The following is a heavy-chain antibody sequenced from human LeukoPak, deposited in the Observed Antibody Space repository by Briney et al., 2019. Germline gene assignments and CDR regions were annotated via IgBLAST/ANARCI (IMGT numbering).Heavy chain of an antibody. CDR2: IIPILGIA. CDR3: ARAGHEDAFDI. J-gene: IGHJ3*02. Sequence: GASVKVSCKASGGTFSSYAISWVRQAPGQGLEWMGRIIPILGIANYAQKFQGRVTITADKSTSTAYMELSSLRSEDTAVYYCARAGHEDAFDIWGQGTMVTVSS. V-gene: IGHV1-69*04. CDR1: GGTFSSYA. D-gene: IGHD3-10*01.